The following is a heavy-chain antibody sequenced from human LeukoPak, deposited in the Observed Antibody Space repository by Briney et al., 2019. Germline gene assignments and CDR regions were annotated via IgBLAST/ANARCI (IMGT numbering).Heavy chain of an antibody. V-gene: IGHV3-23*01. Sequence: GGSLRLSCAASGFTFSSYSMNWVRKAPGKGLEWVSGISGSSDNIYYADSVKGRFTISRDYSTNTLYLEMNSLRTEDTAVYYCVYYTIYGEIRWFDPWGQGTLVTVSS. J-gene: IGHJ5*02. CDR1: GFTFSSYS. D-gene: IGHD3-3*01. CDR3: VYYTIYGEIRWFDP. CDR2: ISGSSDNI.